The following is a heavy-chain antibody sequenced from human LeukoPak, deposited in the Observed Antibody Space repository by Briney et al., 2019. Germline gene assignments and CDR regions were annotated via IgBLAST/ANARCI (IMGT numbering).Heavy chain of an antibody. CDR3: ARYSGSYFGY. CDR1: GYSISSGYY. Sequence: SETLSLTCTVSGYSISSGYYWGWIRQPPVKGLEWIGSIYHSGSTYYNPSLKSRVTISGDTSKNQFSLKLSSVTAADTAVYYCARYSGSYFGYWGQGTLVTVSS. D-gene: IGHD1-26*01. CDR2: IYHSGST. V-gene: IGHV4-38-2*02. J-gene: IGHJ4*02.